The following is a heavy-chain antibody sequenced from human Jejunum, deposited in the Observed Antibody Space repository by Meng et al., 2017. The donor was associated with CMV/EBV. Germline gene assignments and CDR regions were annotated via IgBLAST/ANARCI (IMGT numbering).Heavy chain of an antibody. CDR2: MYYSGST. CDR3: AGDRGQADY. Sequence: SLTCTVSGGSLSSSGSYWGWIRQPPGKGLEWIGNMYYSGSTYYNPSLQSRVTISLDTSKNQFSLKLSSVTAADTAVYYCAGDRGQADYWGQGTLVTVSS. CDR1: GGSLSSSGSY. V-gene: IGHV4-39*01. J-gene: IGHJ4*02. D-gene: IGHD3-10*01.